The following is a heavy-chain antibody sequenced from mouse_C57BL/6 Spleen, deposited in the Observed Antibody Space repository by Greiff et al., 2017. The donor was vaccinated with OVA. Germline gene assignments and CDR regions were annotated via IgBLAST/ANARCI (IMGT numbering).Heavy chain of an antibody. CDR1: GYTFTDYY. CDR2: INPYNGGT. CDR3: ARKGVLLRPTDY. J-gene: IGHJ2*01. D-gene: IGHD1-1*01. Sequence: EVQLQESGPVLVKPGASVKMSCKASGYTFTDYYMNWVKQSHGKSLEWIGVINPYNGGTSYNQKFKGKATLTVDKSSSTAYMELNSLTSEDSAVYYCARKGVLLRPTDYWGQGTTLTVSS. V-gene: IGHV1-19*01.